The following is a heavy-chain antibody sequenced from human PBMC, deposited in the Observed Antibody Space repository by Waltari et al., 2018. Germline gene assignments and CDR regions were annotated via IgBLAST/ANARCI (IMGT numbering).Heavy chain of an antibody. D-gene: IGHD3-3*01. Sequence: QLVESGGGLVQHGGSLRLSCAASTLPFNNSAMTWVRQAPGKGLEWLAYITTTSNTIYYTDSVRGRFTISRDNVKNSLFLQMHGLRADDSAIYYCAGSRFLETRYGMDVWGQGTTVTVSS. V-gene: IGHV3-48*03. CDR2: ITTTSNTI. J-gene: IGHJ6*02. CDR3: AGSRFLETRYGMDV. CDR1: TLPFNNSA.